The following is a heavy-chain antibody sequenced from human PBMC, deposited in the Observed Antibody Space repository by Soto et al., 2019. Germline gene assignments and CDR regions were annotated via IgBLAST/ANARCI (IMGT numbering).Heavy chain of an antibody. CDR2: IYYSGST. J-gene: IGHJ4*02. D-gene: IGHD6-19*01. CDR1: GGSISTYY. CDR3: ARGEDTAVAGLWDH. Sequence: PSETLSLTCTVSGGSISTYYWSWIRQPPGEGLEWIGYIYYSGSTNYNPSLKSRVTISIDTSKNQFSLKLSSVTAADTALYYCARGEDTAVAGLWDHWGQGTLVTVSS. V-gene: IGHV4-59*01.